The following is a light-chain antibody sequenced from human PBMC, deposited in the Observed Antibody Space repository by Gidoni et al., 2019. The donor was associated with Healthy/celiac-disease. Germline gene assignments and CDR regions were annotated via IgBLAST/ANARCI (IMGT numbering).Light chain of an antibody. Sequence: IVLTQSQGTLSLSPGARATLSCRASQSVSSSYLAWYQQKPGQAPRLLIYGASSRATGIPDRFSGSGSGTDFTLTISRLEPEDFAVYYCQQYGSSGWTFGQGTKVEIK. CDR2: GAS. CDR1: QSVSSSY. J-gene: IGKJ1*01. V-gene: IGKV3-20*01. CDR3: QQYGSSGWT.